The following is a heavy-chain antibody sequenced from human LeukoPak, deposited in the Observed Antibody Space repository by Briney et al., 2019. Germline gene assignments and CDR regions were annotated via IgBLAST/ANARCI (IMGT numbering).Heavy chain of an antibody. Sequence: SETLSLTCIVSGGSISSTNYFWGWIRQPPGKGLEWIGTVDYSGRTYNNLSLKSPVTITIDTSKNQFSLKLHSVTAADTAVYYCARLYRSGWSFDFWGQGTLVSVSS. CDR1: GGSISSTNYF. J-gene: IGHJ4*02. V-gene: IGHV4-39*01. CDR2: VDYSGRT. D-gene: IGHD6-19*01. CDR3: ARLYRSGWSFDF.